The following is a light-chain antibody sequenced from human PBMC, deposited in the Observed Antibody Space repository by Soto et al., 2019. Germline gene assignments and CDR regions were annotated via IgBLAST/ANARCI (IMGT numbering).Light chain of an antibody. Sequence: DIVMTQSPLSLPVTPGEPASISCRSSQSLLHSNGYDYLDWYLQKPGQSPQLLIYLGSNRASGVPDRFSGSGSGTYFTMKIIRVKADDVGVYYCMQALQTPYTFGQGTKLEIK. J-gene: IGKJ2*01. V-gene: IGKV2-28*01. CDR1: QSLLHSNGYDY. CDR3: MQALQTPYT. CDR2: LGS.